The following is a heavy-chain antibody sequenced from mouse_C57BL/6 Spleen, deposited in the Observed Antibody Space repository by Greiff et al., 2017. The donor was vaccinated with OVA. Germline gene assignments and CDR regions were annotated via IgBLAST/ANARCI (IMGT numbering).Heavy chain of an antibody. CDR2: IYPGNSDT. J-gene: IGHJ1*03. CDR1: GYTFTSYW. V-gene: IGHV1-5*01. D-gene: IGHD1-1*01. Sequence: EVKLVESGTVLARPGASVKMSCKTSGYTFTSYWMHWVKQRPGQGLEWIGAIYPGNSDTSYNQKFKGKAKLTAVTSASTAYMELSSLTNEDSAVYYCTREDDYYGSTYWYFDVWGTGTTVTVSS. CDR3: TREDDYYGSTYWYFDV.